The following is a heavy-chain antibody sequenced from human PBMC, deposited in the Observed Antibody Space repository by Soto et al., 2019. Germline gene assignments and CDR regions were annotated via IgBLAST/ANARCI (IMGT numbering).Heavy chain of an antibody. J-gene: IGHJ4*02. V-gene: IGHV3-74*03. Sequence: EVQLVESGGGLVQPGGSLRLSCAASGFTFSSYWMNWVRQAPGKGLVFVSGINSGGSVYEDSVKGRFTISRDIAKNTLYLDMNSLRVDPTAVYYCASTHGRLQPVYWGKGALVSVSS. CDR2: INSGGS. CDR3: ASTHGRLQPVY. CDR1: GFTFSSYW. D-gene: IGHD2-21*01.